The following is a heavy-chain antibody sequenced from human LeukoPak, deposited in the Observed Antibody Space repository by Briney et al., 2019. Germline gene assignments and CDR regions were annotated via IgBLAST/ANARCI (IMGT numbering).Heavy chain of an antibody. CDR3: ARGGSSGPGFDY. J-gene: IGHJ4*02. CDR1: GGPFRGFF. Sequence: SETLSLTCAVYGGPFRGFFWSWIRQAPGKGLEWIGEISHSGSSNYNPSLKSRITISVDTSKNQFSLKLSSVTAADTAVYYCARGGSSGPGFDYWGQGTLVTVSS. V-gene: IGHV4-34*01. D-gene: IGHD6-19*01. CDR2: ISHSGSS.